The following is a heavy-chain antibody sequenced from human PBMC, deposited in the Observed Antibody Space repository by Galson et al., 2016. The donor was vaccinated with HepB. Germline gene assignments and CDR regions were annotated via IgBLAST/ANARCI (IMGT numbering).Heavy chain of an antibody. V-gene: IGHV3-30*03. CDR3: ARRHEYCPPVGCSVDY. Sequence: SLRLSCAASGFSFSRNAMNWLRQAPGKGLEWVAADSMDGRRKWYAESVKGRFTISRDNFNNMLFLQMSSLRSDDTAVYFCARRHEYCPPVGCSVDYWGQGTLVSVSS. CDR1: GFSFSRNA. J-gene: IGHJ4*02. CDR2: DSMDGRRK. D-gene: IGHD2/OR15-2a*01.